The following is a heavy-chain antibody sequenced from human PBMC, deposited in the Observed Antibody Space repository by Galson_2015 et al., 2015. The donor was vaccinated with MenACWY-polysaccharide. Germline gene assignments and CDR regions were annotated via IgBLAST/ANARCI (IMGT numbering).Heavy chain of an antibody. D-gene: IGHD2-15*01. CDR3: AREGSRIVFHAFDT. J-gene: IGHJ3*02. CDR1: GLSFSGSG. CDR2: IQYDGNNK. V-gene: IGHV3-33*01. Sequence: SLRLSCAASGLSFSGSGMPWVRQAPGKGLEWVAVIQYDGNNKEYADSVKGRFTISRDNSRNTLYLEMNSLRAEDTAVYYCAREGSRIVFHAFDTWGQGTMVTVSS.